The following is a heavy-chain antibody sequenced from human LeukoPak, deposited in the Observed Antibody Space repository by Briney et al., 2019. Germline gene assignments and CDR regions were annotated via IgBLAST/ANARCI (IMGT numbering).Heavy chain of an antibody. Sequence: SETLSLTCAVSGVSITSDTYCWSWIRQPPGKGLEWIGYILHSGSTYYNPSLKSRVTISVDTSKSQFSLKLSSVTAADTAVYCCARTRDFWSGYFDYWGQGTLVTVPS. J-gene: IGHJ4*02. D-gene: IGHD3-3*01. CDR1: GVSITSDTYC. CDR3: ARTRDFWSGYFDY. CDR2: ILHSGST. V-gene: IGHV4-30-2*01.